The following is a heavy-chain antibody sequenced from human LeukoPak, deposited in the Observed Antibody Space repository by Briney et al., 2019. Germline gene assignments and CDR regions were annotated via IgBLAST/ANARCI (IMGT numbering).Heavy chain of an antibody. Sequence: PGGSLRLSCAASGFSLSSYAMTWVRQAPGKGLEWVSALSASGGTTYYADSVKGRFTTSRDNSKKTLCLHMNSLRAEDTAVYYCAKLPREYCSSTSCPNWFDTWGQGTLVTVTS. J-gene: IGHJ5*02. CDR1: GFSLSSYA. CDR2: LSASGGTT. V-gene: IGHV3-23*01. CDR3: AKLPREYCSSTSCPNWFDT. D-gene: IGHD2-2*01.